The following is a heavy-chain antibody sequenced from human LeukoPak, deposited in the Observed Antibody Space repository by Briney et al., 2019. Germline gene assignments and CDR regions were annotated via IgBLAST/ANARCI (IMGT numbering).Heavy chain of an antibody. CDR2: INPNSGGT. CDR1: GYTFTGYY. Sequence: ASVKVSCKASGYTFTGYYMHWVRQAPGQGLEWMGWINPNSGGTNYAQKFQGRVTMTRDTSISTAYMELSRLRSDDTAVYYCAREYYDYVWGSYRYTAYYFDYWGQGTLVTVSS. CDR3: AREYYDYVWGSYRYTAYYFDY. J-gene: IGHJ4*02. D-gene: IGHD3-16*02. V-gene: IGHV1-2*02.